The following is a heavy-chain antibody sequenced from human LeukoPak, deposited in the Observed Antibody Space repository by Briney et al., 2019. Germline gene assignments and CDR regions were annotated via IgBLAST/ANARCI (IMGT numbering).Heavy chain of an antibody. CDR3: AKDRPFGDFKSGLDS. D-gene: IGHD3-16*01. J-gene: IGHJ4*02. CDR2: ISSTGYNT. CDR1: GFAFGDYD. Sequence: GGSLRLSCATSGFAFGDYDMTWVRQAPGKGLEWVSTISSTGYNTYYADSVKGRFTVSRDSSKNTLFLQMNTLSAEDTAKYYCAKDRPFGDFKSGLDSWGQGTLVTVSS. V-gene: IGHV3-23*01.